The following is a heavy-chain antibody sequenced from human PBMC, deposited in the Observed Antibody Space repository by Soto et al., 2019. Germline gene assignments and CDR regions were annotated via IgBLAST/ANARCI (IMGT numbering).Heavy chain of an antibody. D-gene: IGHD1-1*01. CDR3: ARGGMVIIPTATAFDY. V-gene: IGHV4-4*07. Sequence: KPSETLSLTCSVSGGSISPYYWSWIRQPAGKGLEWIGRIYASVSTNYNPSLKSRVTMSVATSKNQFSLKLTSVTAADTATYYCARGGMVIIPTATAFDYWGQGTPVTVSS. J-gene: IGHJ4*02. CDR1: GGSISPYY. CDR2: IYASVST.